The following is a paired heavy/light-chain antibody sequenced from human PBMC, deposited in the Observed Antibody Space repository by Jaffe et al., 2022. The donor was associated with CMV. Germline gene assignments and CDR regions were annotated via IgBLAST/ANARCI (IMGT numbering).Heavy chain of an antibody. CDR3: ARDGPGEEDGGDCYHRCGAFDI. V-gene: IGHV3-48*03. CDR2: ISSSGSTI. CDR1: GFTFSSYE. Sequence: EVQLVESGGGLVQPGGSLRLSCAASGFTFSSYEMNWVRQAPGKGLEWVSYISSSGSTIYYADSVKGRFTISRDNAKNSLYLQMNSLRAEDTAVYYCARDGPGEEDGGDCYHRCGAFDIWGQGTMVTVSS. J-gene: IGHJ3*02. D-gene: IGHD2-21*02.
Light chain of an antibody. V-gene: IGLV3-1*01. CDR3: QAWDSSTSVV. J-gene: IGLJ2*01. Sequence: SYELTQPPSVSVSPGQTASITCSGDKLGDKYACWYQQKPGQSPVLVIYQDSKRPSGIPERFSGSNSGNTATLTISGTQAMDEADYYCQAWDSSTSVVFGGGTKLTVL. CDR1: KLGDKY. CDR2: QDS.